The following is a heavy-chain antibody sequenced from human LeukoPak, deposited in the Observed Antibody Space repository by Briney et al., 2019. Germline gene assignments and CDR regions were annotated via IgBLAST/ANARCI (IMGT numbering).Heavy chain of an antibody. CDR2: LSGNADDT. CDR3: AKLRSSSITVACHP. V-gene: IGHV3-23*01. Sequence: GGSLRLSCAASGFIFSNYAMTWVRQAPGKGLEWVSVLSGNADDTYYADSVKGRFTISRDNSKNTVYLQITSLRVEDTAIYYCAKLRSSSITVACHPWGQGTLVTVSS. CDR1: GFIFSNYA. J-gene: IGHJ5*02. D-gene: IGHD2-21*01.